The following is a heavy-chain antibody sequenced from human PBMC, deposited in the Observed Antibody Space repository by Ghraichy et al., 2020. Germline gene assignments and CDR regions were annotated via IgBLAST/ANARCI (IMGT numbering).Heavy chain of an antibody. Sequence: GGSLRLSCAASGFTFNSYAMHWVRQAPGKGLEWVAVISYDGINKYYADSVKGRFTISRDNSKNTLYLQMNSLRAEDTAVYYCARAGGSGYTNIKLASFDYWGQGTLVTVSS. CDR3: ARAGGSGYTNIKLASFDY. J-gene: IGHJ4*02. V-gene: IGHV3-30*04. D-gene: IGHD5-18*01. CDR1: GFTFNSYA. CDR2: ISYDGINK.